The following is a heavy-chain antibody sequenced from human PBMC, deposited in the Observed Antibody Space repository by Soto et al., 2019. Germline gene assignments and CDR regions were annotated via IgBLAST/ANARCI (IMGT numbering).Heavy chain of an antibody. D-gene: IGHD5-12*01. CDR3: AKQRDGYKFGY. CDR2: ISSSGSTI. V-gene: IGHV3-11*01. Sequence: GGSLRLSCAASGFTFDDYAMLWIRQAPGKGLEWVSYISSSGSTIYYADSVKGRFTISRDNAKNSLYLQMNSLRAEDTAVYYCAKQRDGYKFGYWGQGTLVTVSS. CDR1: GFTFDDYA. J-gene: IGHJ4*02.